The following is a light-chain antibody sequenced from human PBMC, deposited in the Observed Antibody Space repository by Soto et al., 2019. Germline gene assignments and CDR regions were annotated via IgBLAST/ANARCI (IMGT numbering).Light chain of an antibody. J-gene: IGKJ1*01. CDR2: GAS. CDR1: QSVSSSY. Sequence: EIVLTQSPGTLSLSPGERATLSCRASQSVSSSYLAWYQHKPGQAPRLLIYGASSRATGIPDRFSGSGSGTDFTLTISRLEPEDFEVYYCQQYGSSSWTFGQGTKV. V-gene: IGKV3-20*01. CDR3: QQYGSSSWT.